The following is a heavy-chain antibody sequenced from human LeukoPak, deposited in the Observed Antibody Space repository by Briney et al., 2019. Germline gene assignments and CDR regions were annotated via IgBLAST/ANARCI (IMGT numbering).Heavy chain of an antibody. Sequence: GGSLRLSCAASGFTFDDYGMSWVRQAPGKGLEWVSGINWSGGSTGYADSVKGRFTISRDNAKDSLYLQMNSLRAEDPALYYCASSRIAVAGRDYWGQGTLVTVSS. CDR2: INWSGGST. V-gene: IGHV3-20*04. CDR3: ASSRIAVAGRDY. CDR1: GFTFDDYG. D-gene: IGHD6-19*01. J-gene: IGHJ4*02.